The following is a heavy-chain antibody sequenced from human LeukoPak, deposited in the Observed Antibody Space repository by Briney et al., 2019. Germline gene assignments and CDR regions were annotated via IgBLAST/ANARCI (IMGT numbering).Heavy chain of an antibody. D-gene: IGHD6-13*01. J-gene: IGHJ4*02. CDR2: IRSKAYGGTT. Sequence: GGSLRLSCTASGFTFGDYAMSWVRQAPGKGLEWVGFIRSKAYGGTTEYAASVKGRFTISRDDSKSIAYLQMNSQKTEDTAVYYCTRGTYSSSWREFDYWGQGTLVTVSS. CDR3: TRGTYSSSWREFDY. V-gene: IGHV3-49*04. CDR1: GFTFGDYA.